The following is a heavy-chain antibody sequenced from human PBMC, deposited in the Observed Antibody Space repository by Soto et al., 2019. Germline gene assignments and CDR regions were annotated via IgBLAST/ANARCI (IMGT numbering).Heavy chain of an antibody. V-gene: IGHV1-46*01. CDR3: ARSPYSSGYYYAIDY. Sequence: SVTAPWKASRDTLIRYYMHWMRQAPGQGLEWMGIINPSGGSTTYAQKIQGRGTMTRDKCTSTVYMDLNSLRSEDTAVDYCARSPYSSGYYYAIDYWGQGTQVTVSS. CDR2: INPSGGST. D-gene: IGHD3-22*01. CDR1: RDTLIRYY. J-gene: IGHJ4*02.